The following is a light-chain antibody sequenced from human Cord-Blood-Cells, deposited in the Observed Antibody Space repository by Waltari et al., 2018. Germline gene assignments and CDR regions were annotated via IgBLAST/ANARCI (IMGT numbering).Light chain of an antibody. Sequence: DIQMTQSPSTLSASVGDRVTIPCRASQSIRSWLAWYQQKPGKAPKHLIYKASSVDSGVPSRFGGRGYGKAVSLTHSSLRTEGFATYYGQQYKSDPRTFGGGTKVEIK. CDR3: QQYKSDPRT. J-gene: IGKJ4*02. CDR1: QSIRSW. CDR2: KAS. V-gene: IGKV1-5*03.